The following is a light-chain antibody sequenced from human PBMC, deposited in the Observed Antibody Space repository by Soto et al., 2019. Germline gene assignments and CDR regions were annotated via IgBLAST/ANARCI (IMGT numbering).Light chain of an antibody. CDR2: GAS. V-gene: IGKV3-15*01. CDR3: QQYHDWPRT. Sequence: ETVMTQSPATLSVSPGERATHSCRASQTVGSNLAWYQQTPGRAPRLLIYGASTRATGIPARFSGGGSGTEFTLTISSLQSEDFAVYYCQQYHDWPRTFGQGTKVEI. CDR1: QTVGSN. J-gene: IGKJ1*01.